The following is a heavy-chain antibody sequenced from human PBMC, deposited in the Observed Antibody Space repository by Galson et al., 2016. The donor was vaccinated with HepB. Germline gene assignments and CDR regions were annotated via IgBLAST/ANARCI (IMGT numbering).Heavy chain of an antibody. CDR2: LYISGSP. V-gene: IGHV4-4*07. Sequence: SETLSLTCTVTGASISSHYWSWLRQPAGKGLEWIGRLYISGSPNYNPSLRGRVTMSVDTSKNQFSLKLSSVTAADTAVYYCARDITTIFWDYFDPWGQGTLVTVSS. D-gene: IGHD3-9*01. CDR1: GASISSHY. CDR3: ARDITTIFWDYFDP. J-gene: IGHJ5*02.